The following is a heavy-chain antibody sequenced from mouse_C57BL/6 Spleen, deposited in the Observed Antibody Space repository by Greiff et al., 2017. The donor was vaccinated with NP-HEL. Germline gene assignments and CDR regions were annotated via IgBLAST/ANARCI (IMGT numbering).Heavy chain of an antibody. CDR2: IYPSDSET. CDR3: ARSGGDGAY. D-gene: IGHD3-1*01. CDR1: GYTFTSYW. V-gene: IGHV1-61*01. Sequence: QVQLQQPGAELVRPGSSVKLSCKASGYTFTSYWLDWVKQRPGQGLEWIGNIYPSDSETHYNQQFKDKATLTVDKSSSTAYMQLSSLTSEDSAVYYGARSGGDGAYWGQWTRVTVSA. J-gene: IGHJ3*01.